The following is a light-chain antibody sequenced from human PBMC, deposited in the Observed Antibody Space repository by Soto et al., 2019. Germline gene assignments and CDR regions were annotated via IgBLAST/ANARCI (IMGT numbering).Light chain of an antibody. Sequence: DSQMTQYPSTLSASVEDRVTITCRASQSISSWLAWYQQKPGKAPKLLISKASTLQSGVPPRFSGSGSGTEFTLTISSLQPYDFATYYCQQYESYPMTFGGGTKVEIK. CDR3: QQYESYPMT. V-gene: IGKV1-5*03. CDR1: QSISSW. J-gene: IGKJ4*01. CDR2: KAS.